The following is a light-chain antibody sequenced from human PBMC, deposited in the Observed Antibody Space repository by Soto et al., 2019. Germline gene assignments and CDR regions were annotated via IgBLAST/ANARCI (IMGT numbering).Light chain of an antibody. Sequence: SVLTQPASVSGSPGQSITISCTGTSSDVGNYNYVSWYQQYPGRVPKLLIYMVSNRASGVSNRFSGSKSGNTASLTISGLRAEDEADYFCTSPTPGSLYVFGTGTKVTVL. CDR3: TSPTPGSLYV. CDR2: MVS. J-gene: IGLJ1*01. V-gene: IGLV2-14*01. CDR1: SSDVGNYNY.